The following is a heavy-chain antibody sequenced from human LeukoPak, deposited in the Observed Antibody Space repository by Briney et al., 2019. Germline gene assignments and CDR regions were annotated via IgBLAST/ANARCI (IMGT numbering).Heavy chain of an antibody. CDR1: GGSISSYY. J-gene: IGHJ3*02. CDR3: ARRFAVNPRYAFDI. CDR2: VYYSGST. V-gene: IGHV4-59*08. Sequence: PSETLSLACTVSGGSISSYYWSWIRQPPGKGLEWIGYVYYSGSTNYNPPLKSRVTISVDTSKNQFSLKLSSVTAADTAVYYCARRFAVNPRYAFDIWGPGTMVTVSS. D-gene: IGHD4-17*01.